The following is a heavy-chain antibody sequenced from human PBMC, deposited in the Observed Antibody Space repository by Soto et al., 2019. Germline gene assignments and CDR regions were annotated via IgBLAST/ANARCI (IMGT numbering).Heavy chain of an antibody. D-gene: IGHD5-18*01. CDR1: GFTFSSYT. CDR3: ARRGNTYGLPDFDY. Sequence: GGSLRLSCAASGFTFSSYTFNWVRQAPGKGLEWVSSISSSSTYIYYADSVRGRFTISRDNAKNSLYLQMNSLRAEDTAVYFCARRGNTYGLPDFDYWGQGTLVTVSS. CDR2: ISSSSTYI. V-gene: IGHV3-21*01. J-gene: IGHJ4*02.